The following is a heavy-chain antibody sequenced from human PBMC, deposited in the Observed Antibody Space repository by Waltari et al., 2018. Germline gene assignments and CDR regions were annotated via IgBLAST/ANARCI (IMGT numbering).Heavy chain of an antibody. V-gene: IGHV4-61*02. CDR1: GGSISSGSYY. CDR3: AKDPCRGLCMVRGVQYYFDY. J-gene: IGHJ4*02. CDR2: IYTSGST. D-gene: IGHD3-10*01. Sequence: QVQLQESGPGLVKPSQTLSLTCTVSGGSISSGSYYWSWIRQPAGKGLEWIGRIYTSGSTNYNPSLKSRVTISVDTSKNQFSLKLSSVTAADTAVYYCAKDPCRGLCMVRGVQYYFDYWGQGTLVTVSS.